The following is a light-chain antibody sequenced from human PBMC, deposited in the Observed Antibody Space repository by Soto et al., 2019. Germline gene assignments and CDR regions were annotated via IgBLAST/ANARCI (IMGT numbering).Light chain of an antibody. CDR3: QQRSNWPRT. CDR2: DAS. J-gene: IGKJ1*01. Sequence: EIVLTQSPGTLSLSPWERATLSCRASQSVSSSYLAWYQQKPGQAPRLLIYDASNRATGIPARFSGSGSGTDFTLTISSLEPEDFAVYYCQQRSNWPRTFGQGTKVDI. V-gene: IGKV3-11*01. CDR1: QSVSSSY.